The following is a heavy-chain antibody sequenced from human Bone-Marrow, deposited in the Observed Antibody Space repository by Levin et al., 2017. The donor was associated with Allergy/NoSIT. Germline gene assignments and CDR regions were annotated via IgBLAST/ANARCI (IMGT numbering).Heavy chain of an antibody. D-gene: IGHD3-9*01. CDR3: VKAGPSDVLTGSAYAFDI. V-gene: IGHV4-34*01. Sequence: SETLSLTCAVYGGSLSRDNWSWIRQPPGKGLEWIGEIKQSGGIRNNLSLESRVIISVDRAKNQVSLTMNSVTAADTAMYYCVKAGPSDVLTGSAYAFDIWGQGTMVTVSS. J-gene: IGHJ3*02. CDR1: GGSLSRDN. CDR2: IKQSGGI.